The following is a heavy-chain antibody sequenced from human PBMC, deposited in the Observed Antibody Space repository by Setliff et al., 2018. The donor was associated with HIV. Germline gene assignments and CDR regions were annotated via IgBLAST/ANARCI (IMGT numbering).Heavy chain of an antibody. D-gene: IGHD3-16*01. CDR1: GGSINDQY. Sequence: PSETLSLTCTVPGGSINDQYFSWIRQPPGKGLEWIGSIDYSESTKYNPSLNSRGTISLDKPKNELSLKLTSVTAADTAVYYCARHNVITYGGLLFDYYYYGLDVWGHGTMVTVSS. CDR3: ARHNVITYGGLLFDYYYYGLDV. J-gene: IGHJ6*02. V-gene: IGHV4-59*11. CDR2: IDYSEST.